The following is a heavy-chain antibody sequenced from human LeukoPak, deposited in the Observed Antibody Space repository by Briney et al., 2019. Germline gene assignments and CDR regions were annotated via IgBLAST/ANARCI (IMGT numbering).Heavy chain of an antibody. J-gene: IGHJ4*02. CDR3: AMRAAAGPYYFDY. Sequence: NPSETLSLTCAVYGGSFSGYYWSWIRQPPGKGLEWIGEINHSGSTNYNPSLKSRVTISVDTSKNQFSLKLSSVTAADTAVYYCAMRAAAGPYYFDYWGQGTLVTVSS. V-gene: IGHV4-34*01. D-gene: IGHD6-13*01. CDR2: INHSGST. CDR1: GGSFSGYY.